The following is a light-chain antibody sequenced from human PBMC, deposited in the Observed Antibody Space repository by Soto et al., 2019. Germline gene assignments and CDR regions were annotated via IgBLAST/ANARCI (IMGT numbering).Light chain of an antibody. CDR1: QSVSSY. Sequence: EIVLTQSPATLSLSPGERATLSCRASQSVSSYLAWYQQKPGQAPRLLIHDASNRATGIPARFSGSGSGTDFTLTISSLEPEDFALYFCQQYNNWPPITFGQGTRLEIK. CDR3: QQYNNWPPIT. J-gene: IGKJ5*01. V-gene: IGKV3-11*01. CDR2: DAS.